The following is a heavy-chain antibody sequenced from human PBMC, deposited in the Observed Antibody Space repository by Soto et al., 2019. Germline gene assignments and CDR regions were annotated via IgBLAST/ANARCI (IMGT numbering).Heavy chain of an antibody. D-gene: IGHD5-18*01. Sequence: QIQLVQSGPEVTKPGASVKVSCQGTGYTFSAYGVSWVRQAPGQGLEWMGWISGYNGQTNYAQKFRGRVTFTTDTSTSTVYMEVRSLRSDDTAVYYCARDGRKQLWVEGLNAMDVWGQGTTVTVSS. CDR1: GYTFSAYG. V-gene: IGHV1-18*01. CDR2: ISGYNGQT. CDR3: ARDGRKQLWVEGLNAMDV. J-gene: IGHJ6*02.